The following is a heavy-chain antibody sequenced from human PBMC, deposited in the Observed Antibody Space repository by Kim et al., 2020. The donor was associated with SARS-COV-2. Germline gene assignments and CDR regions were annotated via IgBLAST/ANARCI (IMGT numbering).Heavy chain of an antibody. J-gene: IGHJ5*02. CDR1: GGTFSSYA. CDR2: IIPIFGTA. D-gene: IGHD2-2*03. CDR3: ARGYCSSTSCWNWFDP. Sequence: SVKVSCKASGGTFSSYAISWVRQAPGQGLEWIGGIIPIFGTANYAQKFQGRVTITADESTSTAYMELSSLRSEDTAVYYCARGYCSSTSCWNWFDPWGQGTLVTVSS. V-gene: IGHV1-69*13.